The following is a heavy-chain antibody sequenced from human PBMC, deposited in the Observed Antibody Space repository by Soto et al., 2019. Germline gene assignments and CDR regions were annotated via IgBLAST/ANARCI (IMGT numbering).Heavy chain of an antibody. J-gene: IGHJ4*02. CDR2: ITGSGNTI. Sequence: DVQLLESGGGLVQPGGSLRLSCVASGFTFSKYAMIWVRQAPGKGQEWVSGITGSGNTIEYADSVKGRFSSSRDNSKKTVDLQMNSLRAADIAMYYCARDGVAGDGLWLVSDWGQGTLVTVS. V-gene: IGHV3-23*01. D-gene: IGHD2-21*02. CDR3: ARDGVAGDGLWLVSD. CDR1: GFTFSKYA.